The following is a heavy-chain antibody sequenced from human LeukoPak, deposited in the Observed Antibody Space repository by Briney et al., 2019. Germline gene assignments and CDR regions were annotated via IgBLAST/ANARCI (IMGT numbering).Heavy chain of an antibody. V-gene: IGHV1-69*13. CDR2: VIPIFGTA. CDR1: GGTFSSYA. CDR3: AAVTSYYYDSSGSTLFDY. Sequence: ASVKVSCKASGGTFSSYAISWVRQAPGQGLEWMGGVIPIFGTANYAQKFQGRATITADESTSTAYMELSSLRSEDTAVYYCAAVTSYYYDSSGSTLFDYWGQGTLVTVSS. D-gene: IGHD3-22*01. J-gene: IGHJ4*02.